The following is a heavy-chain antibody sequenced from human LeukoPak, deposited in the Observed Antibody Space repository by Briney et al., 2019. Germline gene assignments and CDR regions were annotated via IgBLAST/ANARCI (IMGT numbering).Heavy chain of an antibody. V-gene: IGHV4-59*01. CDR1: GFTFDDYA. Sequence: GSLRLSCAASGFTFDDYAMHWVRQPPGKGLEWIGNIFYSGSTYYSPSLKSRVTISLDTSRNQFSLKLSSVTAADTAVYHCARNGDYGAFDIWGQGTMVTVSS. D-gene: IGHD4-17*01. CDR3: ARNGDYGAFDI. J-gene: IGHJ3*02. CDR2: IFYSGST.